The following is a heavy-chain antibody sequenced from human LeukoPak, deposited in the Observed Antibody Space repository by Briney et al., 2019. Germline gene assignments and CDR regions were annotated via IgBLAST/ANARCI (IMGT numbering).Heavy chain of an antibody. CDR3: ARDNIVVVPAAIIHYYYYYMDV. Sequence: GGSLRLSCAASGFTFSSYWMSWVRQAPGKGLEWVANIKQDGSGKYYVDSVKGRFTISRDSAKNSLYLQMNSLRAEDTAVYYCARDNIVVVPAAIIHYYYYYMDVWGKGTTVTVSS. CDR2: IKQDGSGK. V-gene: IGHV3-7*01. J-gene: IGHJ6*03. CDR1: GFTFSSYW. D-gene: IGHD2-2*02.